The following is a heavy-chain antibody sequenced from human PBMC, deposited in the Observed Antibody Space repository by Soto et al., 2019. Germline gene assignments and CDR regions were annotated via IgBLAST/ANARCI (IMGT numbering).Heavy chain of an antibody. CDR2: ISYDGSNK. CDR1: GFTFSSYA. D-gene: IGHD5-18*01. V-gene: IGHV3-30-3*02. J-gene: IGHJ4*02. Sequence: GGSLRLSCAASGFTFSSYAMHWVRQAPGKGLEWVAVISYDGSNKYYADSVKGRFTISRDNSKNTLYLQMNSLRAEDTAVYYCAKPYPRDTAMAKTDYWGQGTLVTVSS. CDR3: AKPYPRDTAMAKTDY.